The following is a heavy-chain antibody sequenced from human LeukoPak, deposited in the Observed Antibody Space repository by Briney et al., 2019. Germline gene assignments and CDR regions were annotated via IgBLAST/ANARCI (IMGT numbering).Heavy chain of an antibody. V-gene: IGHV3-23*01. CDR1: GFTFSSYS. D-gene: IGHD3-10*01. Sequence: GGSLRLSCAASGFTFSSYSMSWVRQAPGKGLEWVSAISGSGGSTYYADSVKGRFTISRDNSKNTLYLQMNSLRAEDTAVYYCAKNYYGSGRYGDYFDYWGQGTLVTVSS. J-gene: IGHJ4*02. CDR3: AKNYYGSGRYGDYFDY. CDR2: ISGSGGST.